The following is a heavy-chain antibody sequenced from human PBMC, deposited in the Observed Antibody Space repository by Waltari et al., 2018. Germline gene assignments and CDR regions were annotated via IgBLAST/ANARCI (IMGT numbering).Heavy chain of an antibody. V-gene: IGHV4-39*07. Sequence: QLQLQESGPGLVKPSETLSLTCTVSGGSISSSSYYWGWIRQPPGKGLEWIGSIYYSGSTYHNPSLKSRVTISVDTSKNQFSLKLSSVTAADTAVYYCARYLRDILTGDAFDYWGQGTLVTVSS. J-gene: IGHJ4*02. CDR1: GGSISSSSYY. CDR3: ARYLRDILTGDAFDY. D-gene: IGHD3-9*01. CDR2: IYYSGST.